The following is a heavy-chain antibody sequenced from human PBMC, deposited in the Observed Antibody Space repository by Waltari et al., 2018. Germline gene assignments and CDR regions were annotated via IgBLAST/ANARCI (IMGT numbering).Heavy chain of an antibody. CDR1: DGSISSYY. V-gene: IGHV4-59*01. CDR2: IHYSGTT. J-gene: IGHJ3*01. Sequence: QVQLQESGPGLVRPSETLSLTCTVSDGSISSYYWNWIRQLPGKGLEWIGFIHYSGTTEYNPSLKNRATTSIQTSKNQFSLRLDSVTAADTAINYCARPGIGDAFDVWGQGTMVTVSS. CDR3: ARPGIGDAFDV.